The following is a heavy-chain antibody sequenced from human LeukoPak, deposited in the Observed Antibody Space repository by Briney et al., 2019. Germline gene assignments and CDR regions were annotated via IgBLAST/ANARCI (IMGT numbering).Heavy chain of an antibody. Sequence: GGSVKVSCKASGGTFSSYAISWVRQAPGQGLEWMGGIIPMFGTANYAQKLQGRVTMTTDTSTSTAYMELRSLRSDDTAVYYCARNHIVGAAHDAFDIWGQGTMVTVSS. J-gene: IGHJ3*02. CDR3: ARNHIVGAAHDAFDI. CDR1: GGTFSSYA. CDR2: IIPMFGTA. D-gene: IGHD1-26*01. V-gene: IGHV1-69*05.